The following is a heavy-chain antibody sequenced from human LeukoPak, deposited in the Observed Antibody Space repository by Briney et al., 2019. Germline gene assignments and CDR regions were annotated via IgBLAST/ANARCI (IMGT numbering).Heavy chain of an antibody. Sequence: GRSLRLSCAASGFTFDDYAMHWVRHAPGKGLEWVSGISWNSGSIAYADSVKGRFTISRDNAKNSLYLQMNSLRAEDTALYYCAKDLGSSGYFRPFDYWGQGTLFTVSS. CDR1: GFTFDDYA. CDR3: AKDLGSSGYFRPFDY. D-gene: IGHD3-22*01. CDR2: ISWNSGSI. V-gene: IGHV3-9*01. J-gene: IGHJ4*02.